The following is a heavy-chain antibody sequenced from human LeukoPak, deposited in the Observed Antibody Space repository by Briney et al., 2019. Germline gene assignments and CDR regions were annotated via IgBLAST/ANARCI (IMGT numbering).Heavy chain of an antibody. CDR1: GLTFSRDW. Sequence: GGSLRLSCEGFGLTFSRDWMSWVRQDPGKGLEWAANIKQDGGETYYGDSVKGRFTSSRDNAKNSLYLQMNSLRAEDMALYYCEKDMERDSGYPSAFDYWGQGTLVTVSS. V-gene: IGHV3-7*03. CDR2: IKQDGGET. CDR3: EKDMERDSGYPSAFDY. D-gene: IGHD5-12*01. J-gene: IGHJ4*02.